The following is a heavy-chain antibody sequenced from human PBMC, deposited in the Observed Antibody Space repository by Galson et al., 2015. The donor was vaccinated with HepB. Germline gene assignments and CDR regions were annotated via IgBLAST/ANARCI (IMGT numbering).Heavy chain of an antibody. CDR3: ARLRRARSYMDV. V-gene: IGHV1-69*13. D-gene: IGHD5-12*01. CDR2: IIRIFGTI. Sequence: SVKLSCTASGGTFSNYAIYWVRQAPGKGLKWMGGIIRIFGTITYAENFQGRVTITADESTSTAYMELSSLRSEETAVYYGARLRRARSYMDVWGKGTTVTVSS. CDR1: GGTFSNYA. J-gene: IGHJ6*03.